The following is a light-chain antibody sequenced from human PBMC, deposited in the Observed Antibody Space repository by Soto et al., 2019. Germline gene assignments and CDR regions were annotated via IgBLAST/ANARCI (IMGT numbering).Light chain of an antibody. Sequence: EIVLTQSPGTLSLSPGERATLSCRASQSVTSSNLAWYQQKPGQAPRLLIYGASSRATGIPDRFSGSGSGTAFTLTITRLEPEEFATYYCQQSYSTPQTVGQGTKVDIK. CDR1: QSVTSSN. CDR3: QQSYSTPQT. V-gene: IGKV3-20*01. CDR2: GAS. J-gene: IGKJ1*01.